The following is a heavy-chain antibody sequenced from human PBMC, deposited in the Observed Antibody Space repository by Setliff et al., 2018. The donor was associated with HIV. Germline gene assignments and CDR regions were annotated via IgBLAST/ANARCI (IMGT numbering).Heavy chain of an antibody. V-gene: IGHV4-61*05. CDR1: GGSISSSSYY. D-gene: IGHD5-18*01. J-gene: IGHJ6*03. CDR2: IYYSGST. CDR3: ARVKIVDTATITGLFYYHYIDV. Sequence: SETLSLTCTVSGGSISSSSYYWGWIRQSPGKGLEWIGYIYYSGSTNYNPSLKSRVTISLDKSENQFSLRLSSVAAADTAVYYCARVKIVDTATITGLFYYHYIDVWGKGTTVTVSS.